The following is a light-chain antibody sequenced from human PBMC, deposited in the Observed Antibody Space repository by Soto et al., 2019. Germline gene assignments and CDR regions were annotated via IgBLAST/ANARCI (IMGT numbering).Light chain of an antibody. CDR3: NSYKSSNTYV. J-gene: IGLJ1*01. CDR2: EVN. V-gene: IGLV2-18*02. CDR1: SSDVGSYNR. Sequence: QAVLTQPPSVSGSPGQSVTISCTGTSSDVGSYNRVSWYQQPPGTAPKLMIYEVNNRPSGVPDRFSGSKSGNTASLTITGLQAEDEADYYCNSYKSSNTYVFGTGTKVTVL.